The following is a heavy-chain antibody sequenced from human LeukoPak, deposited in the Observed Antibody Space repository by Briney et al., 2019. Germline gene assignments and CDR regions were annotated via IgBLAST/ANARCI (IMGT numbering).Heavy chain of an antibody. J-gene: IGHJ4*02. V-gene: IGHV1-8*01. CDR1: GYTFTSYD. CDR3: ASLKDSSGYRFDY. CDR2: MNPNSGNT. Sequence: ALVKVSCKASGYTFTSYDINWVRQATGQGLEWMGWMNPNSGNTGYAQKFQGRVTMTRNTSISTAYMELSSLRSEDTAVYYCASLKDSSGYRFDYWGQGTLVTVSS. D-gene: IGHD3-22*01.